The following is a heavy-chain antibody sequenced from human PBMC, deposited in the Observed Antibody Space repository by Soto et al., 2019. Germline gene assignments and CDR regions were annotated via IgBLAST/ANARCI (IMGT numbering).Heavy chain of an antibody. CDR2: INHSGST. J-gene: IGHJ5*01. CDR1: GWSFSGYY. Sequence: SETLSLTCAVYGWSFSGYYWNWIRHRPGKGLEWIGEINHSGSTNYNPSLKSRVTISVDTSKTQFSLKLSPVTAADTAVYYCARGLPPSLYYYDSSGPRKSWLGPWGQGTLVTVSS. V-gene: IGHV4-34*01. D-gene: IGHD3-22*01. CDR3: ARGLPPSLYYYDSSGPRKSWLGP.